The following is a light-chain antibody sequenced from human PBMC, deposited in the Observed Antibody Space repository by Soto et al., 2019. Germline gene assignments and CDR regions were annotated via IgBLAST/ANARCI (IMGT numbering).Light chain of an antibody. Sequence: QSVLTQTPSASATPGQRVTISCSGTNSNIGSNTIAWYQQLPGTAPKRLIHSNNQRPSGVPDRFSASKSGTSASLAISGLQSEDEADDYCATLDDSLNGYVFGTGTKVTVL. CDR3: ATLDDSLNGYV. CDR2: SNN. V-gene: IGLV1-44*01. J-gene: IGLJ1*01. CDR1: NSNIGSNT.